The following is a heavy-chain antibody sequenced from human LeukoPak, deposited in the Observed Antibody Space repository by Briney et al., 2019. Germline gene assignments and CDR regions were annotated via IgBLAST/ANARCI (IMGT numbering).Heavy chain of an antibody. CDR3: ARQIVGTSWNYYYSYIDV. CDR2: VFHSGNT. J-gene: IGHJ6*03. CDR1: GGSIISSLYH. V-gene: IGHV4-39*01. Sequence: SETLSLTCSVSGGSIISSLYHWGWLRQAPGKELQWIGNVFHSGNTYYSPSLQSRVAISIDTSKNRFSLKLTSVTAADTAVYYCARQIVGTSWNYYYSYIDVWGNGTSVSVSS. D-gene: IGHD1-1*01.